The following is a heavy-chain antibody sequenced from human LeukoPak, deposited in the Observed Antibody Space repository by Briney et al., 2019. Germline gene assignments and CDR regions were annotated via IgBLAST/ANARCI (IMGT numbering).Heavy chain of an antibody. Sequence: ASVKVSCKASGGTFSNYGISWVRQAPGQGLEWMGGIIPIFGTANYAQKFQGRVTITADKSTSTAYMELSSLRSEDTAVYYCARGRLRYFDWSPFDYWGQGTLVTVSS. CDR1: GGTFSNYG. D-gene: IGHD3-9*01. V-gene: IGHV1-69*06. J-gene: IGHJ4*02. CDR2: IIPIFGTA. CDR3: ARGRLRYFDWSPFDY.